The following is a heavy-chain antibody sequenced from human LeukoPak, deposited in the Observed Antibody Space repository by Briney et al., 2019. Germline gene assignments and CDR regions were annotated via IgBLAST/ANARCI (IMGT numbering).Heavy chain of an antibody. CDR3: ARGLYGDTGGY. J-gene: IGHJ4*02. CDR1: GYTFTSYY. CDR2: INPSGGST. D-gene: IGHD4-17*01. V-gene: IGHV1-46*01. Sequence: GASVKVSCKASGYTFTSYYMHWVRQAPGQGLEWMGIINPSGGSTSYAQKFQGRVTITRNTSISTAYMELSSLRSEDTAVYYCARGLYGDTGGYWGQGTLVTVSS.